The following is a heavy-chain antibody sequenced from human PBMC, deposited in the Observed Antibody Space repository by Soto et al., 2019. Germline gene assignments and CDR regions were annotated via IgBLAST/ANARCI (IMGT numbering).Heavy chain of an antibody. CDR3: ARLGIAAAGTDWFDP. D-gene: IGHD6-13*01. J-gene: IGHJ5*02. CDR2: IYYSGST. Sequence: QVQLQESGPGLVKPSETLSLTCTVSGGSISSYYWSWIRQPPGKGLEWIGYIYYSGSTNYNPSLKSRVTISVDTSKNQFALKLSSVTAADTAVYYCARLGIAAAGTDWFDPWGQGTLVTVSS. V-gene: IGHV4-59*01. CDR1: GGSISSYY.